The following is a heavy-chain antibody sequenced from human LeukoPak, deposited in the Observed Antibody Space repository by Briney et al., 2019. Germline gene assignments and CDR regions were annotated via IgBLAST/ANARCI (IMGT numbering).Heavy chain of an antibody. CDR1: GFTFSTSG. CDR2: ISGSGGST. J-gene: IGHJ4*02. CDR3: ARMGSSGYYGSDY. Sequence: GGSLRLSCAASGFTFSTSGMSWVRQAPGKGLEWVSAISGSGGSTYYADSVKGRFTISRDNAKNSLYLQMNSLRAEDTAVYYCARMGSSGYYGSDYWGQGTLVTVSS. V-gene: IGHV3-23*01. D-gene: IGHD3-22*01.